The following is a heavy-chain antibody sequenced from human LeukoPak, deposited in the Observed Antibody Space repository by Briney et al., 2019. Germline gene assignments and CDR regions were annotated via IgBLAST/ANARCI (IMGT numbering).Heavy chain of an antibody. CDR3: AKRSGAPNNFDF. Sequence: GGSLRLSCAASGFTFDAHSMHWVRQAPGKGLEWVSLISGDGGSKHYAASVKGRFTISRDNSEASLFLQMCSLRSEDTAFYYCAKRSGAPNNFDFWGQGALVTVSS. CDR1: GFTFDAHS. D-gene: IGHD1-1*01. J-gene: IGHJ4*02. CDR2: ISGDGGSK. V-gene: IGHV3-43*02.